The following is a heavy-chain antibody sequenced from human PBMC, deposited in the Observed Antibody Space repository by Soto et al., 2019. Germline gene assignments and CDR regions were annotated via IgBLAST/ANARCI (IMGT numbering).Heavy chain of an antibody. V-gene: IGHV4-34*01. CDR1: GGSFSGYY. Sequence: NPSETLSLTCAVYGGSFSGYYWSWIRQPPGKGLEWIGEINHSGSTNYNPSLKSRVTISVDTSKNQFSLKLSSVTAADTAVYYCARGVHGDYFDYWGQGTLVTVSS. J-gene: IGHJ4*02. CDR3: ARGVHGDYFDY. D-gene: IGHD2-21*01. CDR2: INHSGST.